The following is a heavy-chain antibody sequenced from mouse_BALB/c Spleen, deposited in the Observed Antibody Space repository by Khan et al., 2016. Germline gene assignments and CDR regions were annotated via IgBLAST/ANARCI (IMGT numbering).Heavy chain of an antibody. CDR2: ISDGGSYT. Sequence: EVELVESGGGLVKPGGSLKLSCAASGFTFSDYYMYWVRQTPEKRLEWVATISDGGSYTYYPASVKGRFTISRDNAKNNLYLQMSSLKSEDTAMYYCAREGLRRVFAYWGQGTLVTVSA. CDR3: AREGLRRVFAY. CDR1: GFTFSDYY. J-gene: IGHJ3*01. V-gene: IGHV5-4*02. D-gene: IGHD2-4*01.